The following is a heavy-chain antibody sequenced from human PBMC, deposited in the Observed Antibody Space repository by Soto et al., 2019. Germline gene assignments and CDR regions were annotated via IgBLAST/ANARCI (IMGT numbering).Heavy chain of an antibody. D-gene: IGHD5-12*01. J-gene: IGHJ4*02. Sequence: PSETLSLTCAVYGGSFSGYYWSWIRQPPGKGLEWIGEINHSGSTNYNPSLKSRVTISVDTSKNQFSLKLSSVTAADTAVYYCARALPLRTWIHGYFDYWGQGTLVTVSS. CDR1: GGSFSGYY. CDR3: ARALPLRTWIHGYFDY. CDR2: INHSGST. V-gene: IGHV4-34*01.